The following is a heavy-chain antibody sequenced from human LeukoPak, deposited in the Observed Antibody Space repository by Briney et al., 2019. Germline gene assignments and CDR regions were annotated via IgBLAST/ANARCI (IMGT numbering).Heavy chain of an antibody. CDR1: GFTFSSYG. Sequence: GGSLRLSCAASGFTFSSYGMHWVRQAPGKGLEWVAVISYDGSDKYYADSVKGRFTISRDNSKNTLYLQMNSLRAEDTAVYYCAKSYGAVSYFDYWGQGTLVTVSS. J-gene: IGHJ4*02. D-gene: IGHD4-17*01. CDR3: AKSYGAVSYFDY. CDR2: ISYDGSDK. V-gene: IGHV3-30*18.